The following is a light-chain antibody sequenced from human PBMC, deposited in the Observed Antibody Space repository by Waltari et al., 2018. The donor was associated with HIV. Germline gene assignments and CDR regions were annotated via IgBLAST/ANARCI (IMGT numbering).Light chain of an antibody. J-gene: IGLJ3*02. Sequence: QSALTQPASVSGSPGQSITISCTGTSSDVGNYNLVTWYRQNPGTAPKFIFYEARKRPSGVSNRFSGSKSGNTASLTISGLQAEDEAYYYCCSHAGSDTWVFGGVTKLTVL. CDR2: EAR. CDR3: CSHAGSDTWV. V-gene: IGLV2-23*01. CDR1: SSDVGNYNL.